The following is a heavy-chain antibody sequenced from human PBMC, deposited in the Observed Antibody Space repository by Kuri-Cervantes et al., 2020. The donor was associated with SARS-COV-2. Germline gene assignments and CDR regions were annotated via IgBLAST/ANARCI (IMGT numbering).Heavy chain of an antibody. CDR1: GYSISSGYY. CDR3: ARVPQGSSSGWYSVTSLGEMDY. D-gene: IGHD6-19*01. Sequence: ESLKISCPVSGYSISSGYYWGWIRQPPGKGLEWIGSIYHSGSTYYNPSLKSRVTISVDTSKNQFSLKLSSVTAADTAVYYRARVPQGSSSGWYSVTSLGEMDYWGQGTLVTVSS. J-gene: IGHJ4*02. CDR2: IYHSGST. V-gene: IGHV4-38-2*02.